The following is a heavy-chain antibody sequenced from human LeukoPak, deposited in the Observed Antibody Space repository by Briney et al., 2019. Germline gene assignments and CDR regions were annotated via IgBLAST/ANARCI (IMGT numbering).Heavy chain of an antibody. V-gene: IGHV4-30-2*01. CDR1: GGSISSGGYS. J-gene: IGHJ5*02. CDR2: IYHSGST. Sequence: SETLSLTCTVSGGSISSGGYSWSWIRQPPGKGLEWIGYIYHSGSTYYNPSLKSRVTISVDRSKNQFSLKLSSVTAADTAVYYCARATTTYYDFWSGYSPGWFDPWGQGTLVTVSS. CDR3: ARATTTYYDFWSGYSPGWFDP. D-gene: IGHD3-3*01.